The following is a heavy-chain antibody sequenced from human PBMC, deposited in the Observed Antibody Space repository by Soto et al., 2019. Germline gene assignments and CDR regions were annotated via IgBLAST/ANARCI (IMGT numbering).Heavy chain of an antibody. CDR3: ARVQYCSSTSCYEFDAFDI. CDR2: IKQHGSEK. CDR1: GFTFSSHW. D-gene: IGHD2-2*01. Sequence: EVQLVESGGGLVQPGGSLRLSCAASGFTFSSHWMSWVRQAPGKGLEWVANIKQHGSEKYYVDSVKGRFTISRDNAKNSLYLQMNSLRDEDTAVYYGARVQYCSSTSCYEFDAFDIWGQGTMVTVSS. J-gene: IGHJ3*02. V-gene: IGHV3-7*01.